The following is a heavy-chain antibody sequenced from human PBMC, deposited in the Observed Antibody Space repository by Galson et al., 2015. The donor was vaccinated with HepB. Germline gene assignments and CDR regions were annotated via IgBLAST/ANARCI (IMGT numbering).Heavy chain of an antibody. CDR3: ARAIPARGAVTTGYFDY. V-gene: IGHV4-30-2*01. CDR2: IYHSGST. D-gene: IGHD4-17*01. Sequence: TLSLTCAVSGGSISSGGYSWSWIRQPPGKGLEWIGYIYHSGSTYYNPSLKSRVTISVDRSKNQFSLKLSSVTAADTAVYYCARAIPARGAVTTGYFDYWGQGTLVTVSS. CDR1: GGSISSGGYS. J-gene: IGHJ4*02.